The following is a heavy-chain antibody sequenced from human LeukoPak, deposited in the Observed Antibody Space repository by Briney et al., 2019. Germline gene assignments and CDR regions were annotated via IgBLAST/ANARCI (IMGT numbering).Heavy chain of an antibody. V-gene: IGHV3-7*01. CDR2: IKQDGSEK. Sequence: GGSLRLSCAASGFTFSSYWMSWVRQAPGKGLEWVANIKQDGSEKYYVDSVKGRFTISRDNAKNSLYLQMNSLRAENTAVYYCARMFRIAAAGTFDYWGQGTLVTVSS. CDR3: ARMFRIAAAGTFDY. CDR1: GFTFSSYW. J-gene: IGHJ4*02. D-gene: IGHD6-13*01.